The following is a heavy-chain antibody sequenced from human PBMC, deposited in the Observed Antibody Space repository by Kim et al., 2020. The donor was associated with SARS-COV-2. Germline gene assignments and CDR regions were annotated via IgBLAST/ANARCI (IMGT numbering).Heavy chain of an antibody. J-gene: IGHJ3*02. CDR3: AGNGFDM. V-gene: IGHV3-74*01. CDR2: DGGTT. Sequence: DGGTTRNADFVKGRFTISRDNAKNTLYLQMNSLRAEDTAVYYCAGNGFDMWGQGTMVTVSS.